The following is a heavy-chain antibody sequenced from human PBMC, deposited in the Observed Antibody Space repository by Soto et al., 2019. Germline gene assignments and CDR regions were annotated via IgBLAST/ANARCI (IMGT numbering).Heavy chain of an antibody. Sequence: QVQLQESGPRLVKPSETLLLTCTVSGGSMSGYYWSWIRQPPGRALEWIASIYDSGITDYNPSLESRVTISIDTSKNHFSLKLNSLTAADTAVYYCARLGIFDILSGNWFDLWGQGTLVTVSS. CDR3: ARLGIFDILSGNWFDL. CDR2: IYDSGIT. V-gene: IGHV4-59*08. D-gene: IGHD3-9*01. CDR1: GGSMSGYY. J-gene: IGHJ5*02.